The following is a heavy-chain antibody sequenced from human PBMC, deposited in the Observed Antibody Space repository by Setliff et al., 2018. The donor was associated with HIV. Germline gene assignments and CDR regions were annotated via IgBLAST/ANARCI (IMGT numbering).Heavy chain of an antibody. V-gene: IGHV4-31*03. CDR3: ERGVAYYSENTDYYYFSAGFDP. Sequence: SETLSLTCTVYGGSISRSSYFWTWIRQRPGQGLEWIGYIYYNGRVSYSAKTYYSPSLKSRVTISVESSKTQFSQKLSSVTAEETAVYYCERGVAYYSENTDYYYFSAGFDPWGPGTLVTVSS. CDR1: GGSISRSSYF. D-gene: IGHD3-22*01. J-gene: IGHJ5*02. CDR2: IYYNGRVSYSAKT.